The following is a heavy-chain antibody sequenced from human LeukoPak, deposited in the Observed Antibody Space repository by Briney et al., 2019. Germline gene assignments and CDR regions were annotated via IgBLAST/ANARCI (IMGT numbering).Heavy chain of an antibody. CDR2: IYYSGST. D-gene: IGHD3-16*01. CDR3: ARHGPPRAGWGRKYYYMDV. CDR1: GGSISSYY. Sequence: SETLSLTCTVSGGSISSYYWSWIRQPPGKGLEWIGYIYYSGSTYYNPSLKSRVTISVDTSKNQFSLKLSSVTAADTAVYYCARHGPPRAGWGRKYYYMDVWGKGTTVTISS. J-gene: IGHJ6*03. V-gene: IGHV4-59*04.